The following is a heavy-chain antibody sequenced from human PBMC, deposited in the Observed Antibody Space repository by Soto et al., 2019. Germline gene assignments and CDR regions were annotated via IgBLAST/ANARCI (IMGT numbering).Heavy chain of an antibody. CDR2: IYHSGGI. Sequence: SETLSLTCNVSGMSISSNVWWSWVRQSPEKGLEWIAEIYHSGGITYNPSLKSRVTISVDKSGNQFSLKMTSVTAADTAMYYCARLVRVVVNEDVHRTFDLWGRGTPVTVSS. V-gene: IGHV4-4*02. J-gene: IGHJ2*01. CDR3: ARLVRVVVNEDVHRTFDL. CDR1: GMSISSNVW. D-gene: IGHD3-10*02.